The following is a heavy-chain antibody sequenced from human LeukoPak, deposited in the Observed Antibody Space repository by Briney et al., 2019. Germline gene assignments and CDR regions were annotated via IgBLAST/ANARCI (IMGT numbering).Heavy chain of an antibody. CDR2: INSDGSST. CDR1: GFTFSSYW. CDR3: ARDGSSWNFDY. D-gene: IGHD6-13*01. Sequence: GGSLRLSCADSGFTFSSYWMHWVRHAPGKGLVWVSRINSDGSSTSYADSVKGRFTISRDNAKNTLYLQMNSLRAEDTAVYYCARDGSSWNFDYWGQGTLITVSS. V-gene: IGHV3-74*01. J-gene: IGHJ4*02.